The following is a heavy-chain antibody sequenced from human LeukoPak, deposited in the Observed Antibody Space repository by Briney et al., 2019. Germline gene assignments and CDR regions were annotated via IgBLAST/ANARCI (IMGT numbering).Heavy chain of an antibody. Sequence: PSETLSLTCSVSGYSISSGYYWGWIRQPPGKGLGWIGSIYHSGSTYYNPSLTSRVTISVDTSKNQFSLKLSSVTAADPAGYYRAGANYDFWGGYYPLDYWGQGTLVTVSS. D-gene: IGHD3-3*01. J-gene: IGHJ4*02. CDR1: GYSISSGYY. V-gene: IGHV4-38-2*02. CDR2: IYHSGST. CDR3: AGANYDFWGGYYPLDY.